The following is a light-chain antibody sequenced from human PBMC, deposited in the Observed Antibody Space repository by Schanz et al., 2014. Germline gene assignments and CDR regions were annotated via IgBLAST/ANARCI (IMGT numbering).Light chain of an antibody. Sequence: QSVLTQPRSVSGSPGQSVTISCTGTGSDVGSYNYVSWYQQHPGKAPKLMIYDVSNRPSGVSNRFSGSKSGNTASLTISGLQSEEEADYYCAAWDDSLHGWVFGGGTKLTVL. CDR3: AAWDDSLHGWV. J-gene: IGLJ3*02. V-gene: IGLV2-11*01. CDR2: DVS. CDR1: GSDVGSYNY.